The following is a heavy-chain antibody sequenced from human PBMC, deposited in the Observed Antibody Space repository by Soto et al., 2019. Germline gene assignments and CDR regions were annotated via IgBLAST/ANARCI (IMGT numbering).Heavy chain of an antibody. CDR1: GFTFSDYY. Sequence: QVQLVESGGGLVKPGGSLRLSCAASGFTFSDYYMSWLRQAPGKGLEWVSYISSSGSTIYYSASVKGRFTISKDNAKNSLYLQINSLSAEDTAVYYGTRDNLGSSWSEPNCFDPWGQVTLVIVSS. V-gene: IGHV3-11*01. D-gene: IGHD6-13*01. J-gene: IGHJ5*02. CDR3: TRDNLGSSWSEPNCFDP. CDR2: ISSSGSTI.